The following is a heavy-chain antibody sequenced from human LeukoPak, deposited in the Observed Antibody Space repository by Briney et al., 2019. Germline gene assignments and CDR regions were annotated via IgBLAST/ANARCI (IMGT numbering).Heavy chain of an antibody. CDR3: ASFSRSNKVGGYNWFDP. J-gene: IGHJ5*02. D-gene: IGHD3-16*01. Sequence: PSETLSLTCTVSGGSISSSSYYWGWIRQPPGKGLEWIGSIYYSGSTYYNPSLKSRVTISVDTSKNQFSLKLSSVTAADTAVYYCASFSRSNKVGGYNWFDPWGQGTLVTVSS. CDR2: IYYSGST. CDR1: GGSISSSSYY. V-gene: IGHV4-39*07.